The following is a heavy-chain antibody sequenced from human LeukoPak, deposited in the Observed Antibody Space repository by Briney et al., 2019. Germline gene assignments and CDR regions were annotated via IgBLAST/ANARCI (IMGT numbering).Heavy chain of an antibody. CDR3: ARSYYYDYRQIDY. CDR1: GASVSSSH. Sequence: PSETLSLTCVVSGASVSSSHWNWIRQLPGKGLEWIGCLSYTGKTDYNPSLTSRVTISLDTSKNQVSLKLYSVTAADTAVFYCARSYYYDYRQIDYWGQGTLVTVSS. J-gene: IGHJ4*02. D-gene: IGHD3-22*01. V-gene: IGHV4-59*08. CDR2: LSYTGKT.